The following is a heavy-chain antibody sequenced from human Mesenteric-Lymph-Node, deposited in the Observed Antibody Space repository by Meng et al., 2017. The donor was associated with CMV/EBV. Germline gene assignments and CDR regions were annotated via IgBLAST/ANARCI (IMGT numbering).Heavy chain of an antibody. CDR3: AREGVLWFGELSYYGMEI. V-gene: IGHV3-7*01. CDR2: IKQDGSEK. CDR1: GFTFTSYW. D-gene: IGHD3-10*01. Sequence: GESLKTSCVASGFTFTSYWMSWVRQAPGKGLEWVANIKQDGSEKYYVDSVKGRFTISRDNAKNSLYLQMNSLRAEDTAVYYCAREGVLWFGELSYYGMEIWGQGTTVTVSS. J-gene: IGHJ6*02.